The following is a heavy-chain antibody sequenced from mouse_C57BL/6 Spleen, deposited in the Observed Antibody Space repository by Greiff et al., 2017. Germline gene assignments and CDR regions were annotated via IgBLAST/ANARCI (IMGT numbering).Heavy chain of an antibody. CDR3: TGNRYYCGLDY. Sequence: QVQLQQSGAELVRPGASVTLSCKASGYTFTDYEMHWVKQTPVHGLEWIGAIDPETGGTAYNQKFKGKAILTADKSSSTAYMELRSLTSEDSAVYYCTGNRYYCGLDYWGQGTTLTVAS. D-gene: IGHD1-1*01. CDR2: IDPETGGT. J-gene: IGHJ2*01. V-gene: IGHV1-15*01. CDR1: GYTFTDYE.